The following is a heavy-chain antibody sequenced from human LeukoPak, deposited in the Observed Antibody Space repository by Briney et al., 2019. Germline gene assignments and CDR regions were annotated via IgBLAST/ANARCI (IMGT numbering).Heavy chain of an antibody. CDR3: ARDTLGRIGSFRFPSDY. J-gene: IGHJ4*02. V-gene: IGHV1-18*01. CDR1: GYTFTSYG. D-gene: IGHD1-26*01. CDR2: ISAYNGNT. Sequence: ASVKVSCKASGYTFTSYGISWVRQAPGQGLEWMGWISAYNGNTNYAQKLQGRVTMTTDTSTSTAYMELRSLRSDDTAVYYCARDTLGRIGSFRFPSDYWGQGTLVTVSS.